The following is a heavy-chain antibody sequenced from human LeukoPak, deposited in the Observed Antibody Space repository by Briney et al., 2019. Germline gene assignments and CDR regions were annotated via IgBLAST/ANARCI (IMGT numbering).Heavy chain of an antibody. J-gene: IGHJ4*02. V-gene: IGHV4-4*07. CDR2: IYTSGST. Sequence: SETLSLTCTVSGGSISSYYWSWIRQPAGKGLEWIGRIYTSGSTNYNPSLKSRVTMSVDTSKSQFSLKLSSVTAADTAVYHCARNVDDFWSGYFTYWGQGTLVTVSS. D-gene: IGHD3-3*01. CDR1: GGSISSYY. CDR3: ARNVDDFWSGYFTY.